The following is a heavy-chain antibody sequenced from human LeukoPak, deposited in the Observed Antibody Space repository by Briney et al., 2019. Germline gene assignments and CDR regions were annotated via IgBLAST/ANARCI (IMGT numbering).Heavy chain of an antibody. CDR3: AREWLGPRDEYFQH. Sequence: PSETLSLTCTVSGYSISSGYYWGWIRQPPGKGLEWIGSIYHSGSTYYNPSLKSRVTISVDTSKNQFSLKLSSVTAADTAVYYCAREWLGPRDEYFQHWGQGTLVTVSS. CDR1: GYSISSGYY. V-gene: IGHV4-38-2*02. D-gene: IGHD6-19*01. J-gene: IGHJ1*01. CDR2: IYHSGST.